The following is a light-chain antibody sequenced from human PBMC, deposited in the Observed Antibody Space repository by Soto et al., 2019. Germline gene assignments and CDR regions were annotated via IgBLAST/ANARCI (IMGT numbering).Light chain of an antibody. CDR3: SSYTSSSTLVV. CDR1: SSDVGGYNY. V-gene: IGLV2-14*01. CDR2: DVS. J-gene: IGLJ2*01. Sequence: HSALTQPASVSGSPGQSITISCTGTSSDVGGYNYVSWYQQHPGKAPKLMIYDVSNRPSGVSNRFSGSKSGDTAPLTISGLQAEDEADYYCSSYTSSSTLVVFGGGTQLTVL.